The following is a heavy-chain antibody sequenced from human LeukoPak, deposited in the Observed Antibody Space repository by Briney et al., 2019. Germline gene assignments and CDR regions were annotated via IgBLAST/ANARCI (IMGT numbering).Heavy chain of an antibody. CDR2: ISSSGSTI. CDR1: GFTFSSYS. J-gene: IGHJ4*02. CDR3: ARVSGGDYGDYGEEYYFDY. V-gene: IGHV3-48*04. D-gene: IGHD4-17*01. Sequence: GGSLRLSCAASGFTFSSYSMNWVRQAPGKGLEWVSYISSSGSTIYYADSVKGRFTISRDNAKNSLYLQMNSLRAEDTAVYYCARVSGGDYGDYGEEYYFDYWGQGTLVTVSS.